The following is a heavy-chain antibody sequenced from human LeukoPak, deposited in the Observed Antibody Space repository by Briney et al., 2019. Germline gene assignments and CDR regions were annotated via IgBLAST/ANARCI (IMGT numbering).Heavy chain of an antibody. CDR1: GFTFSTYS. CDR2: ISSSSSYI. J-gene: IGHJ4*02. CDR3: AKAPGGIVGY. Sequence: GGSLRLSCVDSGFTFSTYSMNWVRQAPAKGLEWVSSISSSSSYIYYGDSVKGRFTISRDNSKNTVYLQMNSLRADDTAVYYCAKAPGGIVGYWGQGTLVTVSS. V-gene: IGHV3-21*04. D-gene: IGHD3-16*01.